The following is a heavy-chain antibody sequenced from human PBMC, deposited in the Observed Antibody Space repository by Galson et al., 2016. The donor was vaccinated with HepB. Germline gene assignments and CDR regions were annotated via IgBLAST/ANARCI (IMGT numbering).Heavy chain of an antibody. J-gene: IGHJ6*03. CDR1: GGTFGNYA. CDR2: LIPIFGTT. D-gene: IGHD2-2*02. CDR3: VSVPADIPGALYMGV. Sequence: SVKVSCKASGGTFGNYALSWVRQAPGLGLEWIGGLIPIFGTTNFAQNFRGRVTITADEATNTEYMELRSLRSEDTAIYYCVSVPADIPGALYMGVWGTGTTVTVAS. V-gene: IGHV1-69*13.